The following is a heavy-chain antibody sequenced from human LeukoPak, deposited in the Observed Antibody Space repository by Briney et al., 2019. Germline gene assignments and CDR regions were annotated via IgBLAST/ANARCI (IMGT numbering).Heavy chain of an antibody. D-gene: IGHD6-19*01. Sequence: SQTLSLTCTVSGGSISSGDYYWSWVRQPPGKGLEWIGYIYYSGSTYYHPSLKSRVTISVDTSKNQFSLKLSSVTAADTAVYYCARDPAVAGTIDAFDIWGQGTMVTVSS. V-gene: IGHV4-30-4*08. CDR2: IYYSGST. J-gene: IGHJ3*02. CDR3: ARDPAVAGTIDAFDI. CDR1: GGSISSGDYY.